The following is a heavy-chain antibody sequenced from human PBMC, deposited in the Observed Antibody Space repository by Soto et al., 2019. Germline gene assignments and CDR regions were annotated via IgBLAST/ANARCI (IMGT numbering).Heavy chain of an antibody. CDR3: ARDSYDSSGYYPSAPYYFDY. J-gene: IGHJ4*02. CDR1: GGTFSSYA. CDR2: IIPIFGTA. Sequence: GASVKVSCKASGGTFSSYAISWVRQAPGQGLEWMGGIIPIFGTANYAQKFQGRVTITADESTSTAYMELSSLRSEDTAVYYGARDSYDSSGYYPSAPYYFDYWGQGTLVTVSS. D-gene: IGHD3-22*01. V-gene: IGHV1-69*13.